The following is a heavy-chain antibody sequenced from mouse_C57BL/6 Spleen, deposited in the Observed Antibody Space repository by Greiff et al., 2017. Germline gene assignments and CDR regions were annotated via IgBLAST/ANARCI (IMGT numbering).Heavy chain of an antibody. CDR3: ARDEVGYAGFAY. CDR2: ISYDGSN. CDR1: GYSITSGYY. Sequence: EVQLQESGPGLVKPSQSLSLTCSVTGYSITSGYYWNWIRQFPGNKLEWMGYISYDGSNNYNPSLKNRISITRDTSKNQFFLKLNSVTTEDTATYYCARDEVGYAGFAYWGQGTLVTVSA. V-gene: IGHV3-6*01. D-gene: IGHD1-2*01. J-gene: IGHJ3*01.